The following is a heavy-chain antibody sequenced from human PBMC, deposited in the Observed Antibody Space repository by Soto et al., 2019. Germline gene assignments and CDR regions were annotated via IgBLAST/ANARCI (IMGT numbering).Heavy chain of an antibody. V-gene: IGHV3-33*01. CDR3: ARGTITMVRGVIISGWFDP. Sequence: QVQLVESGGGVVQPGRSLRLSCAASGFTFSSYGMHWVRQAPGKGLEWVAVIWYDGSNKYYADSVKGRFTISRDNSKNTLYLQMNSLRAEDTAVYYCARGTITMVRGVIISGWFDPWAQGTLVTVSS. D-gene: IGHD3-10*01. J-gene: IGHJ5*02. CDR2: IWYDGSNK. CDR1: GFTFSSYG.